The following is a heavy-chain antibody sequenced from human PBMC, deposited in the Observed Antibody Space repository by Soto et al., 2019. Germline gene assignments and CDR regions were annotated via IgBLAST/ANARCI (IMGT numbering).Heavy chain of an antibody. Sequence: GGSMRLSCAASGFTFSSYGMHWVRQAPGKGLERVAVIWYDGSNKYYADSVKGRFTISRDNSKNTLYLQMNSLRAEDTAVYYCARSQYYYGSGSYLPSYYYYGMDVWGQGTTVTVSS. CDR1: GFTFSSYG. J-gene: IGHJ6*02. CDR2: IWYDGSNK. D-gene: IGHD3-10*01. V-gene: IGHV3-33*01. CDR3: ARSQYYYGSGSYLPSYYYYGMDV.